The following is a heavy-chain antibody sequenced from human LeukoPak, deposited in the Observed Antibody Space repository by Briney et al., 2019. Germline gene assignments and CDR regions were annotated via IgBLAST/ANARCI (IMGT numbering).Heavy chain of an antibody. Sequence: PSETLSLTCTVSGGSISSYYWSWIRQPPGKGLEWIGYIYDSGSANYNPSLKSRVTISVDTSKNQFSLKLSSVTAADTAVYYCATYGSGSYYKDWGQGTLVTVSS. CDR1: GGSISSYY. D-gene: IGHD3-10*01. CDR2: IYDSGSA. J-gene: IGHJ4*02. CDR3: ATYGSGSYYKD. V-gene: IGHV4-59*01.